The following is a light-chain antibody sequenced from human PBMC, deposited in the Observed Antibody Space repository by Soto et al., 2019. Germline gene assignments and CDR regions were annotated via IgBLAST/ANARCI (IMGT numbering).Light chain of an antibody. Sequence: DIQMTQSPSSLSASVGDRVNITCRASQSISSYLNWYQQKPGKAPKLLIYAASPLQSGVPSRFSGSGSGTDFTLTISSLQPEDFAAYYCQQSYSDPYTFGQGTKLEI. V-gene: IGKV1-39*01. J-gene: IGKJ2*01. CDR3: QQSYSDPYT. CDR1: QSISSY. CDR2: AAS.